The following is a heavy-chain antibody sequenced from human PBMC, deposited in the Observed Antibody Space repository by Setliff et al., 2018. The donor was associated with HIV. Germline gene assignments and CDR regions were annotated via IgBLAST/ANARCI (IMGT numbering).Heavy chain of an antibody. CDR1: GDSFTTSSYF. J-gene: IGHJ5*02. D-gene: IGHD3-10*01. V-gene: IGHV4-39*07. CDR3: ARVGLGARITMVRGGTGWFDP. CDR2: IYYTGFT. Sequence: PSETLSLTCSVSGDSFTTSSYFWGWVRQSPGKGLEWIGNIYYTGFTYYNPSLKSRDTISVDTSKNQFSLKLSSVTAADTAVYYCARVGLGARITMVRGGTGWFDPWGQGTLVTVSS.